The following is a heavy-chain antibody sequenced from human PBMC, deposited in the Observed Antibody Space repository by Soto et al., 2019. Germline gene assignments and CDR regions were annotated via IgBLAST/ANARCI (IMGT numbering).Heavy chain of an antibody. V-gene: IGHV4-59*01. CDR2: IYYSGST. CDR1: GGSISSYY. Sequence: SETLSLTCTVSGGSISSYYWSWIQQPPGKGLEWIGYIYYSGSTNYNPSLKSRVTISVDTSKNQFSLKLSSVTAADTAVYYCARSPYNWNYSWFDPWGQGTLVTVSS. J-gene: IGHJ5*02. CDR3: ARSPYNWNYSWFDP. D-gene: IGHD1-7*01.